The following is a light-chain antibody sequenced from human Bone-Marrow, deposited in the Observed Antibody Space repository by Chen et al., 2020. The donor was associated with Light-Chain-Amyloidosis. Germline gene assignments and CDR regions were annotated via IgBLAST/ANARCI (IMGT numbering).Light chain of an antibody. J-gene: IGLJ2*01. CDR1: SSDVGGYNY. CDR3: SSYTSSSTVV. V-gene: IGLV2-14*03. CDR2: DVS. Sequence: QSALTQPASVSGSPGQSITISCTGTSSDVGGYNYVSWYQQHSGKAPQLMIYDVSNRPSGVSNRFSGSKSGNTASLTISGLQAEDEADYYCSSYTSSSTVVFGGGTKLTVL.